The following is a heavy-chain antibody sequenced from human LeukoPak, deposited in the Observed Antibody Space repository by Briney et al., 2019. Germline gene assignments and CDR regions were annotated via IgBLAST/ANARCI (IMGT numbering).Heavy chain of an antibody. V-gene: IGHV1-18*01. J-gene: IGHJ4*02. CDR3: ARGHAGAPRKYSSSAYFDY. Sequence: ASVKVSCKASGYTFTSYGISWVRQAPGQGLEWMGWISAYNGNTNYAQKLQGRVTMTTDTSTSTAYMELRSLRSDDTAVYYCARGHAGAPRKYSSSAYFDYWGQGTLVTVSS. CDR2: ISAYNGNT. CDR1: GYTFTSYG. D-gene: IGHD6-6*01.